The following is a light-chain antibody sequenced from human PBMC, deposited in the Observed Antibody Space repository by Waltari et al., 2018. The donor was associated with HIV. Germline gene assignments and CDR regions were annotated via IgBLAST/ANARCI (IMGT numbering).Light chain of an antibody. CDR3: AAWDVSLSGLWV. CDR2: HNH. J-gene: IGLJ3*02. V-gene: IGLV1-44*01. CDR1: SSNIGTNT. Sequence: QSVMTQPPSASATPGQTVTISCSGSSSNIGTNTANWYHPLPAQAPKTLLHTKHPLPGTAPKLLIYHNHQRPSGVPDRFSGSKSGTSASLAISGLQSEDEAAYYCAAWDVSLSGLWVFGGGTKLTVL.